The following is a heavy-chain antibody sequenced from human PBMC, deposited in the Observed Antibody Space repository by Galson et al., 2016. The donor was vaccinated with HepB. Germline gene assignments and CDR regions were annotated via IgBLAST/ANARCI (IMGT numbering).Heavy chain of an antibody. J-gene: IGHJ5*02. CDR1: GYRLTGLS. CDR3: ATGPPLLLYPDL. D-gene: IGHD2-2*02. Sequence: SVKVSCKVSGYRLTGLSMHWVRQAPGKGLEWMGGFDPKDGETVYAQTLQGRVTLTEDTSTDTAYMELSSLRSEDTAVYYCATGPPLLLYPDLWGQGTLVTVSS. V-gene: IGHV1-24*01. CDR2: FDPKDGET.